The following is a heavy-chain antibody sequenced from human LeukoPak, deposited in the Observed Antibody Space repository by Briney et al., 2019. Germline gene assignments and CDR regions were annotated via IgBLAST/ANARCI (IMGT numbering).Heavy chain of an antibody. Sequence: ETLSLTCTVSGGSISSYYWSWIRQPPGKGLEWIGYIYTSGSTNYNPSLKSRVTISVDTSKNQFSLKLSSVTAADTAVYYCARQEYSSSSFHFGYFDYWGQGTLVTVSS. CDR1: GGSISSYY. V-gene: IGHV4-4*09. J-gene: IGHJ4*02. D-gene: IGHD6-6*01. CDR3: ARQEYSSSSFHFGYFDY. CDR2: IYTSGST.